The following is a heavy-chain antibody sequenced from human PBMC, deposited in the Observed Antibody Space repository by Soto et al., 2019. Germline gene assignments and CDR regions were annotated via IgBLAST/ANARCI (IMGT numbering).Heavy chain of an antibody. CDR2: INPSGGST. J-gene: IGHJ5*02. D-gene: IGHD3-22*01. V-gene: IGHV1-46*01. CDR3: ARDPNYYDSSGFLFDP. Sequence: GASVKVSCKASGYTFTNYYMPWVRQAPGQGLEWMGIINPSGGSTSYAQKFQGRVTMTRDTSTSTVYMELSSLRSEDTAVYYCARDPNYYDSSGFLFDPWGQGTLVTVSS. CDR1: GYTFTNYY.